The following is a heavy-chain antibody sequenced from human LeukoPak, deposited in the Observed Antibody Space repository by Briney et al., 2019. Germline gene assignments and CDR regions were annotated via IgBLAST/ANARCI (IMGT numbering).Heavy chain of an antibody. CDR3: ARDPLYPTRGDWFDP. CDR1: GFTFSSYS. J-gene: IGHJ5*02. D-gene: IGHD2-8*01. CDR2: ISSSSSYI. V-gene: IGHV3-21*04. Sequence: GGSLRLSCAASGFTFSSYSMNWVRQAPGKGLEWVSSISSSSSYIYYADSVKGRFTISRDNAKNSLYLQMNSLRAEDTAVYYCARDPLYPTRGDWFDPWGQGTLVTVSS.